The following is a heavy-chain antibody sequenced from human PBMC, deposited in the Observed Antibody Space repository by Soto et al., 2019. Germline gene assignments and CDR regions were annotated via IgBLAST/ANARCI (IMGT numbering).Heavy chain of an antibody. Sequence: LRLSCAASGFTFSSYAMSWVRQAPGKGLEWVSAISGSGGSTYYADSVKGRFTISRDNSKNTLYLQMNSLRAEDTAVYYCAKDREWELEPFDYRAQRTPVTVSS. CDR3: AKDREWELEPFDY. J-gene: IGHJ4*02. V-gene: IGHV3-23*01. CDR1: GFTFSSYA. D-gene: IGHD1-26*01. CDR2: ISGSGGST.